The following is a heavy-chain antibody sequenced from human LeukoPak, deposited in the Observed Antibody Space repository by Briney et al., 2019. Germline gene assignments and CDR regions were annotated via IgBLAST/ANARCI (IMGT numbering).Heavy chain of an antibody. J-gene: IGHJ5*02. CDR3: TTPGSSGWMFRFDP. D-gene: IGHD6-19*01. CDR2: IRSKANSYAT. V-gene: IGHV3-73*01. CDR1: GFTFSGSA. Sequence: GGSLRLSCAASGFTFSGSAMHWVRQASGKGLEWVGRIRSKANSYATAYAASVKGRLTISRDDSKNTAYLQMNSLKTEDTAVYYCTTPGSSGWMFRFDPWGQGTLVTVSS.